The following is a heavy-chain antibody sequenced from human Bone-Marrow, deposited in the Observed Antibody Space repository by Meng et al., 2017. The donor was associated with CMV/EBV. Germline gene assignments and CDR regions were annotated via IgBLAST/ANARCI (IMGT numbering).Heavy chain of an antibody. CDR1: GGSISSSSYY. D-gene: IGHD2-2*01. Sequence: GSLRLSCTVSGGSISSSSYYWGWIRQPPGKGLEWIGSIYYSGSTYYNPSLKSRVTISVDTSKNQFPLKLSSVTAADTAVYYCARLSPLLLYFPQLGFDPWGQGTLVTVSS. J-gene: IGHJ5*02. CDR2: IYYSGST. V-gene: IGHV4-39*06. CDR3: ARLSPLLLYFPQLGFDP.